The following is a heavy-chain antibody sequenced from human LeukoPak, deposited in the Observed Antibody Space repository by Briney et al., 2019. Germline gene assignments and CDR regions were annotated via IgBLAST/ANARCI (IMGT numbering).Heavy chain of an antibody. V-gene: IGHV4-39*01. J-gene: IGHJ4*02. D-gene: IGHD3-16*01. Sequence: RASETLSLTCTDSGGSISSSSYFWAWIRQPPGKELEWIGSIYYSGSTYYNPSLNSRVTISVDTSKNQFSLNLSSVTAADTAVYYCARLITAFQAFDSWGQGTLVTVSS. CDR3: ARLITAFQAFDS. CDR2: IYYSGST. CDR1: GGSISSSSYF.